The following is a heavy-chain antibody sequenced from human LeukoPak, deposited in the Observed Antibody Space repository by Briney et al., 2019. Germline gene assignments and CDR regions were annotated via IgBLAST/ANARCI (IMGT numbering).Heavy chain of an antibody. J-gene: IGHJ3*02. CDR1: GFTFSSYG. CDR2: IRYDGSNK. D-gene: IGHD6-25*01. V-gene: IGHV3-30*02. Sequence: GSLRLSCAASGFTFSSYGMHWVRQAPGKGLEWVAFIRYDGSNKYYADSVKGRFTISRDNSKNTLYLQMNSLRAEDTAVYYCAKVRYRSALNDAFDIWGQGTMVTVAS. CDR3: AKVRYRSALNDAFDI.